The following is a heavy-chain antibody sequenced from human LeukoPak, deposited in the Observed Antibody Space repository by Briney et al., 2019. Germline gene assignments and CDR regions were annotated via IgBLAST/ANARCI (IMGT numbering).Heavy chain of an antibody. J-gene: IGHJ4*02. CDR2: INPNSGGT. CDR3: ARGPTLGISDY. V-gene: IGHV1-2*02. Sequence: GASVKVSCKASGYTFTGNFMHWVRQAPGQGLEWMGWINPNSGGTNYAQKFQGRVTMTRDTSISTAYMELSRLKSDDTAVYYCARGPTLGISDYWGQGTLVTVSS. CDR1: GYTFTGNF. D-gene: IGHD7-27*01.